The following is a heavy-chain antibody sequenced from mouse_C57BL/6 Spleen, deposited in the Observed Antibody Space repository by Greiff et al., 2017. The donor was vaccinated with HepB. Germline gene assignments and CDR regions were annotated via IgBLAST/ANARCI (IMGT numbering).Heavy chain of an antibody. V-gene: IGHV3-6*01. J-gene: IGHJ4*01. D-gene: IGHD4-1*01. CDR2: ISYDGSN. CDR3: ARPSSGTLYAMDY. Sequence: EVQVVESGPGLVKPSQSLSLTCSVTGYSITSGYYWNWIRQFPGNKLEWMGYISYDGSNNYNPSLKNRISITRDTSKNQFFLKLNSVTTEDTATYYCARPSSGTLYAMDYWGQGTSVTVSS. CDR1: GYSITSGYY.